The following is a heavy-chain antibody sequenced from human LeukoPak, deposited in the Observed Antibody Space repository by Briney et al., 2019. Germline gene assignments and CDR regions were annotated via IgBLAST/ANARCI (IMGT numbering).Heavy chain of an antibody. CDR3: ARLSDYSSGWCFDY. D-gene: IGHD6-19*01. CDR2: IYYSGST. V-gene: IGHV4-39*01. Sequence: SETLSLTCTVSGGSISSSSYYWGWIRQPPGKGLEWIGSIYYSGSTYYNPSLKSRVTISVDTSKNQFSLKLSSVTAADTAVYYCARLSDYSSGWCFDYWGQGTLVTVSS. CDR1: GGSISSSSYY. J-gene: IGHJ4*02.